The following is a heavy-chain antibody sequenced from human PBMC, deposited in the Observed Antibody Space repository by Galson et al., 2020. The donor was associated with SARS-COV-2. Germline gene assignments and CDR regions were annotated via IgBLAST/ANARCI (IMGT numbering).Heavy chain of an antibody. Sequence: SETLSLTCTVSGGSISSSSYYWGWIRQPPGKGLEWIGSIYYSGSTYYNPSLKSRVTISVDTSKNQFSLKLSSVTAADTAVYYCARIGSYQGLNRDVWGKGTTVTVSS. CDR1: GGSISSSSYY. D-gene: IGHD2-2*01. CDR2: IYYSGST. J-gene: IGHJ6*03. V-gene: IGHV4-39*07. CDR3: ARIGSYQGLNRDV.